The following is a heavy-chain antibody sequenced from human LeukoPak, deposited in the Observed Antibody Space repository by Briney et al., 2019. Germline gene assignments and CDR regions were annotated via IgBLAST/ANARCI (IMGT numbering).Heavy chain of an antibody. J-gene: IGHJ4*02. V-gene: IGHV3-23*01. D-gene: IGHD1-1*01. CDR2: IGDKGIDT. CDR1: GFTFRTYA. Sequence: PGGSLRLSCAASGFTFRTYAMSWVRQAPGKGLEWVAAIGDKGIDTKYADSVKGRFTVSKDNSRNKLYLQLNSLRVEDTAIYYCGRDWKLDYWGQGTLVTVSS. CDR3: GRDWKLDY.